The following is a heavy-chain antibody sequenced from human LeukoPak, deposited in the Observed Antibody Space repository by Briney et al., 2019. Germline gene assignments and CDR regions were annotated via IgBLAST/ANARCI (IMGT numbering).Heavy chain of an antibody. D-gene: IGHD6-19*01. CDR1: GYTFTSYD. CDR3: ARDRVAGTRYWYFDL. CDR2: MNPNSGNT. Sequence: GASVKVSCKASGYTFTSYDINWVRQATGQGLEWMGWMNPNSGNTGYAQKFQGGVTMTRDTSISTAYMELSRLRSDDTAVYYCARDRVAGTRYWYFDLWGRGTLITVSS. V-gene: IGHV1-8*01. J-gene: IGHJ2*01.